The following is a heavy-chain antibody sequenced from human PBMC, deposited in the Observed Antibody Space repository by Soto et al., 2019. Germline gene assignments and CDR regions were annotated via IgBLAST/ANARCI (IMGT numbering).Heavy chain of an antibody. CDR3: ARERYVASRHSHYDS. Sequence: ASVKVSCKASGYRFSTYGINWVRQALGQGLEWMGWTSTNNDDRNYAQKFQGRVTFTTDTSTSTAYMELRSLISDDTAVYFCARERYVASRHSHYDSWGQGTQVTVSS. CDR2: TSTNNDDR. CDR1: GYRFSTYG. V-gene: IGHV1-18*04. J-gene: IGHJ4*02. D-gene: IGHD6-6*01.